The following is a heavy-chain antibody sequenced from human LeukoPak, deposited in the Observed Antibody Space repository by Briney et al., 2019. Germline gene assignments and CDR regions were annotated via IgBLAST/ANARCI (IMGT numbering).Heavy chain of an antibody. V-gene: IGHV3-11*01. CDR3: ATDDMFRGIILNS. CDR2: ISNGGTPI. Sequence: GGSLRLSCAASGFTVSSNYMSWIRQAPGRGLEWVSYISNGGTPIYYADSVKGRFTISRDNDKNSLYLQIYSLRADDTAVYYCATDDMFRGIILNSWGQGTLVTVSS. J-gene: IGHJ4*02. CDR1: GFTVSSNY. D-gene: IGHD3-10*01.